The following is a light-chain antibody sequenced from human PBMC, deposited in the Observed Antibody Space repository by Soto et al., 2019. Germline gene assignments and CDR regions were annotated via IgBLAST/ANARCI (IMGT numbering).Light chain of an antibody. CDR3: QQYHHWRT. Sequence: EIVMTQSPAALSVSPGERVTLSCRASQSIARNLAWYQQKRGQAPRLLIYGASARAAGIPARISGSGSGTEFTLTISSLQSEDFAVYYCQQYHHWRTFGQGTKVEIK. V-gene: IGKV3-15*01. J-gene: IGKJ1*01. CDR2: GAS. CDR1: QSIARN.